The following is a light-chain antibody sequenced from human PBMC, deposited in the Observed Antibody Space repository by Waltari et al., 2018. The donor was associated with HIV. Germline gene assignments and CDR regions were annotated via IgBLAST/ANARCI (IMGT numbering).Light chain of an antibody. Sequence: QSALTQPRSVSGSPGQSVTISCTGTSSDVGGYNYVSCYQQHPGKAPKLMIYDVNKRPSGCPDRFSGSKSGNTASLTISGLQAEDEADYCCCSYACNYTLGVVGGGTKLTVL. J-gene: IGLJ3*02. CDR1: SSDVGGYNY. CDR3: CSYACNYTLGV. CDR2: DVN. V-gene: IGLV2-11*01.